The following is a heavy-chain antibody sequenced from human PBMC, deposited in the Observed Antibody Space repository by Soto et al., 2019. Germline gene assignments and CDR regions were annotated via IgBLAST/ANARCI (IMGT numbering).Heavy chain of an antibody. J-gene: IGHJ6*02. V-gene: IGHV1-58*01. D-gene: IGHD3-3*01. CDR1: GFTFTSSA. Sequence: GPSVKVSCKASGFTFTSSAVQWVRQARGQRLEWIGWIVVGSGNTNYAQKFQERVTITRDMSTSTAYMELSSLRSEDTAVYYCAADQLYTIFGVVIIPPDCYYYYGMDVWGQGTTVTVSS. CDR3: AADQLYTIFGVVIIPPDCYYYYGMDV. CDR2: IVVGSGNT.